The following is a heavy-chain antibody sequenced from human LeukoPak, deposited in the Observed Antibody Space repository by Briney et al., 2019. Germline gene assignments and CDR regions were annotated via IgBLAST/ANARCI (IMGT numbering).Heavy chain of an antibody. V-gene: IGHV4-59*08. CDR1: GGSISSYY. Sequence: SETQSLTCTVSGGSISSYYWSWIRQPPGKGLEWIGYFYTSGSSNYNPSLKSRVTLSLDTSKNQFSLKLSSVTAADTAVYYCARHPNYYYYCMDVWGQGTTVTVSS. J-gene: IGHJ6*02. CDR2: FYTSGSS. CDR3: ARHPNYYYYCMDV.